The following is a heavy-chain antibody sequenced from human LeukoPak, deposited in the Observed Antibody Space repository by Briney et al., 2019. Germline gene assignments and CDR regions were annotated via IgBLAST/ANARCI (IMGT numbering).Heavy chain of an antibody. Sequence: ASVKVSCKASGYTFTSYYIHWVRQAPGQGLEWMGWINPNSGGTNYAQKFQGGVTMTRDTSISTAYMELSRLRSDDTAVYYCARQKDIVATYYFDYWGQGTLVTVSS. J-gene: IGHJ4*02. V-gene: IGHV1-2*02. CDR1: GYTFTSYY. CDR3: ARQKDIVATYYFDY. D-gene: IGHD5-12*01. CDR2: INPNSGGT.